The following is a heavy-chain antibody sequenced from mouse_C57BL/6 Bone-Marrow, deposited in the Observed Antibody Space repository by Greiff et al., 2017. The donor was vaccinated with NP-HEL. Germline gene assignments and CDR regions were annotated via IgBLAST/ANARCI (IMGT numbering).Heavy chain of an antibody. D-gene: IGHD2-2*01. Sequence: QVQLQQPGAELVMPGASVKLSCKASGYTFTSYWMHWVKQRPGQGLEWIGELDPSDSYTNYNQKFKGKSTLTVDKSSSTAYMQLSSLTSEDSAVYYCARGGLRRPAWFAYWGQGTLVTVSA. J-gene: IGHJ3*01. V-gene: IGHV1-69*01. CDR1: GYTFTSYW. CDR2: LDPSDSYT. CDR3: ARGGLRRPAWFAY.